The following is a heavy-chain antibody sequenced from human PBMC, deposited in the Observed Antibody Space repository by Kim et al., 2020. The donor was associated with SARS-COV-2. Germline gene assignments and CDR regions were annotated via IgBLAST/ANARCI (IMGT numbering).Heavy chain of an antibody. D-gene: IGHD3-22*01. J-gene: IGHJ2*01. CDR3: ARNFKDSSGYSQGWYFDL. CDR1: GFTVSSNY. CDR2: IYSGGST. V-gene: IGHV3-53*04. Sequence: GGSLRLSCAASGFTVSSNYMSWVRQAPGKGLEWVSVIYSGGSTYYADSVKGRFTISRHNSKNTLYLQMNSLRAEDTAVYYCARNFKDSSGYSQGWYFDLWGRGTLVTVSS.